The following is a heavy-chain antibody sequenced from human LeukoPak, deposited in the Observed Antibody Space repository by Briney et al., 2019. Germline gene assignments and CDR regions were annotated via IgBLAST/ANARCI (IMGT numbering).Heavy chain of an antibody. CDR2: IYYSGST. Sequence: PGGSLRLSCAASGFTFDDYAMHWVRRPPGKGLEWIGYIYYSGSTNYNPSLKSRVTISVDTSKNQFSLKLSSVTAADTAVYYCARGFGIAAAEEYFQHWGRGTLVTVSS. D-gene: IGHD6-13*01. J-gene: IGHJ1*01. CDR3: ARGFGIAAAEEYFQH. CDR1: GFTFDDYA. V-gene: IGHV4-59*01.